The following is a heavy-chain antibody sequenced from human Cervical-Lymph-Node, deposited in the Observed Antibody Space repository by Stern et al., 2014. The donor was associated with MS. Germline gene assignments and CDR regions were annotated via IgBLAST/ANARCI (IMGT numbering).Heavy chain of an antibody. V-gene: IGHV5-51*01. CDR2: ISPVDSET. Sequence: EVHLVESGAEVKKPGQSLKISCKGSGYSFTNSWIGWVRQMPGKGLELMGIISPVDSETSYSPSFQGQVPISVDKSINTAYVQWTSLEASDTAMYYCARQGCATTSCHTIDSWGQGTLITVSS. D-gene: IGHD2-2*02. CDR1: GYSFTNSW. J-gene: IGHJ4*02. CDR3: ARQGCATTSCHTIDS.